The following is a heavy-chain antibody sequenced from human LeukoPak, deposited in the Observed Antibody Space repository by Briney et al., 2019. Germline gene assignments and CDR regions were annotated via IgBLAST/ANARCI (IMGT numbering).Heavy chain of an antibody. CDR2: IYHSGST. Sequence: SETLSLTCGVSGGSISSGGYSWSWIRQPPGKGLEWIGYIYHSGSTYYNPSLKSRITISVDTSKNQFSLNLGSVTAADTAVYYCARTAADYGDFYFDYWGQGTLVTVSS. J-gene: IGHJ4*02. CDR3: ARTAADYGDFYFDY. V-gene: IGHV4-30-2*01. CDR1: GGSISSGGYS. D-gene: IGHD4-17*01.